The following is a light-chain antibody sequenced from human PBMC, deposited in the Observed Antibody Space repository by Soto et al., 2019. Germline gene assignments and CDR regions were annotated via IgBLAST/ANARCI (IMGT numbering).Light chain of an antibody. J-gene: IGLJ2*01. CDR2: EVS. V-gene: IGLV2-14*01. Sequence: QSVLTQPASVSGSPGQSITISCTGTSSDVGGYNFVSWYQHHPGKAPKLTIYEVSNRPSGVSNRFSGSKSGNTASLTISGLQAEDEADYYCSSFTTSGTLDVVFGGGTKLTVL. CDR3: SSFTTSGTLDVV. CDR1: SSDVGGYNF.